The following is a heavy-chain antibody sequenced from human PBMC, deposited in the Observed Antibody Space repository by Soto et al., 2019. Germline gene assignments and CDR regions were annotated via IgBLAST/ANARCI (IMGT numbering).Heavy chain of an antibody. CDR3: ARAHYGDYGYGMDV. Sequence: LTCAVSGGSISSGGYAWSWIRQPPGRGLEWIGYIYHSGSSYYNPSLKSRVTISVDRSKNQFSLKLSSVTAADTAVYYCARAHYGDYGYGMDVWGQGTTVTVSS. V-gene: IGHV4-30-2*01. D-gene: IGHD4-17*01. CDR1: GGSISSGGYA. CDR2: IYHSGSS. J-gene: IGHJ6*02.